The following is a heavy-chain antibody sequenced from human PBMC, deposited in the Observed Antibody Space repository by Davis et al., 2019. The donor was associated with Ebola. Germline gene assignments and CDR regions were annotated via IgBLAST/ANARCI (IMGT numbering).Heavy chain of an antibody. CDR1: GFTFSSYS. D-gene: IGHD6-6*01. CDR2: ISSSSSTI. J-gene: IGHJ4*02. V-gene: IGHV3-48*02. CDR3: ARDWVGSSSSYFDY. Sequence: GGSLRLSCAAPGFTFSSYSMNWVRQAPGKGLEWVSYISSSSSTIYYADSVKGRFTISRDNAKNSLYLQMNSLRDEDTAVYYCARDWVGSSSSYFDYWGQGTLVTVSS.